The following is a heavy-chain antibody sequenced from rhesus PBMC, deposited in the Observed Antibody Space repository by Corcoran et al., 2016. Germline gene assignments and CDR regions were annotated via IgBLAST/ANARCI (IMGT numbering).Heavy chain of an antibody. CDR3: ARPSGQLVLHY. D-gene: IGHD6-13*01. CDR2: ISGTNGDT. V-gene: IGHV4-173*01. J-gene: IGHJ4*01. Sequence: QLQLQESGPGLVKPSETLTLTCAVSGDSITRNFWSWVRQPPGKGLEWIGRISGTNGDTDYNPSLRSRVSISRDTSKKHFSLNLTSVTAADTAVYYCARPSGQLVLHYWGQGVLVTVSS. CDR1: GDSITRNF.